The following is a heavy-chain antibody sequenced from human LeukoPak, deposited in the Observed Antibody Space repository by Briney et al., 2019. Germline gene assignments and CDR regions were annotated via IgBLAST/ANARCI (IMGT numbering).Heavy chain of an antibody. D-gene: IGHD2-2*01. CDR3: AKVAEGVVPAAADH. Sequence: GRSLRLSCAASGFTFSSYAMHWVRQAPGKGLEWVAVISYDGSKKYFADSVKGRFTISRDNSKNTLYLQMNSLRAEDTAVYYCAKVAEGVVPAAADHWGQGTLVTVSS. J-gene: IGHJ4*02. CDR2: ISYDGSKK. CDR1: GFTFSSYA. V-gene: IGHV3-30-3*01.